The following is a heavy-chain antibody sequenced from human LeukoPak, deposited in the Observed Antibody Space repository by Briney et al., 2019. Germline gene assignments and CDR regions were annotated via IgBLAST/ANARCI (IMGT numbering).Heavy chain of an antibody. CDR2: INHSGST. Sequence: KPSETLSLTCAVYGGPFSGYYWSWIRQPPGKGLEWIGEINHSGSTNYNPSLKSRVTISVDTSKNQFSLKLSSVTAADTAVYYCARGRWLTYNDYWGQGTLVTVSS. CDR3: ARGRWLTYNDY. CDR1: GGPFSGYY. V-gene: IGHV4-34*01. J-gene: IGHJ4*02. D-gene: IGHD4-23*01.